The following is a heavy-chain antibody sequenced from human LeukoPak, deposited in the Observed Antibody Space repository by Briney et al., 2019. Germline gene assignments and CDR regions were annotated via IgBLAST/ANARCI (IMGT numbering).Heavy chain of an antibody. D-gene: IGHD3-3*01. J-gene: IGHJ4*02. V-gene: IGHV1-46*03. Sequence: ASVKVSCKASGYTFPSYYMHWVRQAPGQGLQWMGIINPSGGSTSYAQKFQGRVTMTRDTSTSTVYMELSSLRSEDTAVYYCASIGVFLEWLPLDYWGQGTLVTVSS. CDR3: ASIGVFLEWLPLDY. CDR2: INPSGGST. CDR1: GYTFPSYY.